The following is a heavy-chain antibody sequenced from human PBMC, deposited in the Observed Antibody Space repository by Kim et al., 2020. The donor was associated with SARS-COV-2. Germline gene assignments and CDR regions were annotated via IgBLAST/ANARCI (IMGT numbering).Heavy chain of an antibody. CDR1: GGSFSGYY. J-gene: IGHJ1*01. V-gene: IGHV4-34*01. D-gene: IGHD4-17*01. Sequence: SETLSLTCAVYGGSFSGYYWSWIRQPPGKGLEWIGEINHSGSTNYNPSLKSRVTISVDTSKNQFSLKLSSVTAADTAVYYCARDRNWSDYGDSEYFQHWGQGTLVTVSS. CDR3: ARDRNWSDYGDSEYFQH. CDR2: INHSGST.